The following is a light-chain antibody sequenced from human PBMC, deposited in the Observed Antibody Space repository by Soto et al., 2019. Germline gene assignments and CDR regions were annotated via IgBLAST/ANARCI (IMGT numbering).Light chain of an antibody. CDR3: QHYYSTPPLF. V-gene: IGKV4-1*01. J-gene: IGKJ5*01. CDR1: QSVLYSSNNKNY. Sequence: DTVMTQSPDSLAVSLGERATINCKSSQSVLYSSNNKNYIAWYQQKPGQPPKLLIYWASTRESGVPDRFSDSGSGTDFTPTISSLRAEDVAVYYCQHYYSTPPLFFGQGTRLEIK. CDR2: WAS.